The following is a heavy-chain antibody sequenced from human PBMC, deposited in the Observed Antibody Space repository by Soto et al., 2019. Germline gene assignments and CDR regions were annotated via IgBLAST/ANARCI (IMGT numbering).Heavy chain of an antibody. Sequence: ASVKVSCRASEYTFTTYSLHWVRQAPGQGLEWMGIINPTSSSTSDAQKFQGRVTMTTDTSTSTAYMELRSLRSDDTAAYYCARDGPPTDYRGQGILVTGSS. CDR1: EYTFTTYS. CDR2: INPTSSST. J-gene: IGHJ4*02. CDR3: ARDGPPTDY. V-gene: IGHV1-46*01.